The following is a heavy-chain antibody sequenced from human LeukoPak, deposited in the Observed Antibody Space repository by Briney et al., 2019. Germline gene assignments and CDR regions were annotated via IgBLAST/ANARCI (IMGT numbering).Heavy chain of an antibody. V-gene: IGHV1-24*01. CDR2: FDPEDGET. Sequence: ASVKLSCKVSGYTLTELSMHWVRQAHGKGLEWMGGFDPEDGETIYAQKFQGRVTMTEDTSTDTAYMELSSMRSEDTAVYYCATVDTAMEKFDYWGQGTLVTVSS. CDR3: ATVDTAMEKFDY. CDR1: GYTLTELS. D-gene: IGHD5-18*01. J-gene: IGHJ4*02.